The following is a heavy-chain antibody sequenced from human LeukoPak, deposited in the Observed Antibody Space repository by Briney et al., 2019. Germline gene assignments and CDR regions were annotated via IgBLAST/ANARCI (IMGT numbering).Heavy chain of an antibody. D-gene: IGHD4-17*01. V-gene: IGHV3-23*01. CDR3: AKDRYGDSGVYFDL. CDR2: ISGTGGRI. Sequence: GASLRLSCAPSGITFSSYAMSWVRQAPGKGLEWVSAISGTGGRIYYGDSVKGRFTISRDNSKNTLYLQMNSLRAEDTAIYYCAKDRYGDSGVYFDLWGRGTLVTVSS. CDR1: GITFSSYA. J-gene: IGHJ2*01.